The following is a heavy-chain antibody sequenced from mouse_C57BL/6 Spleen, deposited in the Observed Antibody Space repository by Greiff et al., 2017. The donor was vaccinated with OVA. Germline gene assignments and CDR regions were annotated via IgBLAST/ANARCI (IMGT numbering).Heavy chain of an antibody. J-gene: IGHJ3*01. CDR2: IYPGSGNT. CDR3: ARGNWAWFAY. Sequence: QVQLKESGPELVKPGASVKISCKASGYSFTSYYIHWVKQRPGQGLEWIGWIYPGSGNTKYNEKFKGKATLTADTSSSTAYMQLSSLTSEDSAVYYCARGNWAWFAYWGQGTLVTVSA. V-gene: IGHV1-66*01. D-gene: IGHD4-1*01. CDR1: GYSFTSYY.